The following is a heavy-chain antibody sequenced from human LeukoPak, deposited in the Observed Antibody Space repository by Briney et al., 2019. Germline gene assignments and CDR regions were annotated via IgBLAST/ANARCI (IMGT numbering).Heavy chain of an antibody. CDR1: GDSINIYY. D-gene: IGHD3-22*01. V-gene: IGHV4-59*01. CDR2: INYSGTT. J-gene: IGHJ5*02. CDR3: AKYDSHIARLDP. Sequence: SETLSLTCPVSGDSINIYYWSWLRQPPGKGLEWIGYINYSGTTTYNPSLKSRVTISLDTSKKQFSLKLSSVTAADTAMYYCAKYDSHIARLDPWGQGTLVTVS.